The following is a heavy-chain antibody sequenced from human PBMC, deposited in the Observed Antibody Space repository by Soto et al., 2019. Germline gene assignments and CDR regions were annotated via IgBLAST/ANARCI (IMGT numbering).Heavy chain of an antibody. Sequence: SETLSLTCAVSGDSISSYYCMWIRQPPGKGLEWIGYIYYSGSTNYNPSLKSRVTISVDTSKNQFSLKLNSMTAADTAVYYCARHNYGSGSTYFDYWGQGTLVTVS. V-gene: IGHV4-59*08. CDR2: IYYSGST. D-gene: IGHD3-10*01. J-gene: IGHJ4*02. CDR1: GDSISSYY. CDR3: ARHNYGSGSTYFDY.